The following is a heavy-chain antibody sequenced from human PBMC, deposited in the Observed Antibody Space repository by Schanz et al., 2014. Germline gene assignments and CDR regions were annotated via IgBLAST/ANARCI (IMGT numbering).Heavy chain of an antibody. V-gene: IGHV3-23*04. CDR3: AKGSVVVVAATLPFDY. J-gene: IGHJ4*02. CDR1: GFTFSSYA. CDR2: ISGSGGST. D-gene: IGHD2-15*01. Sequence: EVQLVESGGGLVQPGGSLRLSCAASGFTFSSYAMSWVRQAPGKGLEWVSAISGSGGSTYYADSVKGRFTISRDNSKNTLYLQMNSLGAEDTAVYYCAKGSVVVVAATLPFDYWGQGTLVTVSS.